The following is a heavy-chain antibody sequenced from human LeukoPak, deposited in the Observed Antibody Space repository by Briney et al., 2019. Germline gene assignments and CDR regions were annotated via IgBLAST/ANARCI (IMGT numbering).Heavy chain of an antibody. CDR2: ISSGSSSI. CDR1: GFTFSSYS. CDR3: ARDTNWNDFDY. V-gene: IGHV3-48*01. Sequence: GGSLRLSCAASGFTFSSYSMNWVRQAPGKGLEWVSYISSGSSSIYYADSVKGRFTISRDNAKNSLYLQMSSLRAEDTAVYYCARDTNWNDFDYWGQGTLVTDSS. J-gene: IGHJ4*02. D-gene: IGHD1-1*01.